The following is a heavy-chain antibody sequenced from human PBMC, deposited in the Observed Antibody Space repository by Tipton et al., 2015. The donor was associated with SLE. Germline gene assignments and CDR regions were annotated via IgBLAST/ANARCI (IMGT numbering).Heavy chain of an antibody. Sequence: TLSLTCTVSGGSISSYYWSWIRQPPGKGLEWIGYIYYSGSTNYNPSLKSRVAISIGTSNNQFSLKLSSVTAADTAVYYCSRMDGLQSGAHDYWGQGILVTVSS. J-gene: IGHJ4*02. V-gene: IGHV4-59*12. CDR2: IYYSGST. CDR1: GGSISSYY. D-gene: IGHD3-10*01. CDR3: SRMDGLQSGAHDY.